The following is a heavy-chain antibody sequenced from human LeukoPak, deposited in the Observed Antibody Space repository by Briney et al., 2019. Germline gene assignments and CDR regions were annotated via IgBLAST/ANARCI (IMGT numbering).Heavy chain of an antibody. D-gene: IGHD1-26*01. CDR2: INHSGST. CDR1: GGSFSGYY. CDR3: ASRVGSLDY. J-gene: IGHJ4*02. V-gene: IGHV4-34*01. Sequence: SETLSLTCAVYGGSFSGYYWSWIRQPPGKGLEWTGEINHSGSTNYNPSLKSRVTISVDTSKNQFSLKLSSVTAADTAVYYCASRVGSLDYWGQGTLVTVSS.